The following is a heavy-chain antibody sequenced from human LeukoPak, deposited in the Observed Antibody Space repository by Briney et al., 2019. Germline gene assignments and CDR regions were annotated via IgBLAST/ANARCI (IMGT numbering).Heavy chain of an antibody. Sequence: SETLSLTCAVYGGSFSGYYWTWIRQPPGKGLKWIGEINHSGSTNHNPSLKSRVTISVDTSKNQFSLKLSSVTAADTAVYYCARGRAVTKYQGLIDYWGQGALVTVSS. V-gene: IGHV4-34*01. CDR2: INHSGST. CDR1: GGSFSGYY. D-gene: IGHD4-17*01. J-gene: IGHJ4*02. CDR3: ARGRAVTKYQGLIDY.